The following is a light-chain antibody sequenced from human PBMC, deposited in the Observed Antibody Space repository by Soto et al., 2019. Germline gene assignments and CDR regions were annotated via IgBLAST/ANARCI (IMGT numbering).Light chain of an antibody. CDR2: DVS. Sequence: EIVLTQSPGTLSLSPGERATLSCRASQSVSTQLAWYQQKAGQAPRLLIYDVSNRATGIPVRFSGSGSGTDFTLTISSREHEDFAVYYCQHRRSRPPLYIFGQGTKLEIK. CDR1: QSVSTQ. J-gene: IGKJ2*01. V-gene: IGKV3-11*01. CDR3: QHRRSRPPLYI.